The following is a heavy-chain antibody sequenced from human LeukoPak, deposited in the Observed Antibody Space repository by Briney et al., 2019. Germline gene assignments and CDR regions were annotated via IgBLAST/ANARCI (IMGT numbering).Heavy chain of an antibody. CDR1: GDSISSDNW. D-gene: IGHD1-7*01. J-gene: IGHJ4*02. Sequence: PSQTLSLTCAVSGDSISSDNWWSWVRQPPGKGLEWIGEIYRTGSTNYNPSLRSRVTISLDKSKSQFSLKLSSVTAADTAVYYCARNGNYMFDYWGQGTLVTVSS. CDR3: ARNGNYMFDY. CDR2: IYRTGST. V-gene: IGHV4-4*02.